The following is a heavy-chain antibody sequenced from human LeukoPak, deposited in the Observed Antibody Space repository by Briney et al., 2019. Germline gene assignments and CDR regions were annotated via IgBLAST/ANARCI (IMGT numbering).Heavy chain of an antibody. J-gene: IGHJ4*02. D-gene: IGHD4-17*01. Sequence: SETLSLTCAVYVGSFSGYYWSWIRQPPGKGLEWIGEINHSGSTNYNPSLKSRVTISVDTSKNQFSLKLSSVTAADTAVYYCARANYGDTSYYFDYWGQGTLVTVSS. CDR3: ARANYGDTSYYFDY. V-gene: IGHV4-34*01. CDR1: VGSFSGYY. CDR2: INHSGST.